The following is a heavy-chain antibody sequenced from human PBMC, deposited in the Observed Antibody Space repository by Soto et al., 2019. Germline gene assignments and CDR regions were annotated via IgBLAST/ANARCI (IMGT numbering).Heavy chain of an antibody. V-gene: IGHV3-15*01. J-gene: IGHJ4*02. CDR3: STAVAVAPAAYDY. D-gene: IGHD2-2*01. CDR1: GFTFNNAW. Sequence: GGSLILSCAASGFTFNNAWMSWVRQAPGKGLEWVGRIKSKTDGGTTHYAAPVKGRFTISRDDSENKVYVQMNSLKTEDTGVYYCSTAVAVAPAAYDYWGQGALVTVSS. CDR2: IKSKTDGGTT.